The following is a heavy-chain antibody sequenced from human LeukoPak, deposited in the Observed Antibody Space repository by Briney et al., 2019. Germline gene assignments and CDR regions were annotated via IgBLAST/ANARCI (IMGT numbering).Heavy chain of an antibody. J-gene: IGHJ4*02. V-gene: IGHV3-48*01. CDR3: ARDYKYAFDN. Sequence: GGSLRLSCAASGFTFSDYSMNWVRQAPGKGLEWISYIGIDSGNVNYADSVKGRFTISGDKAKNSLYLQMNSLRVEDTAVYYCARDYKYAFDNWGQGTLVTVSS. CDR1: GFTFSDYS. D-gene: IGHD5-24*01. CDR2: IGIDSGNV.